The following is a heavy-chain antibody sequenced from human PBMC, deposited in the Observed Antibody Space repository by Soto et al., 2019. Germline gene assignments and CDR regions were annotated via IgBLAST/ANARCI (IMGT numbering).Heavy chain of an antibody. CDR1: GFTFSSYE. V-gene: IGHV3-48*03. D-gene: IGHD2-15*01. Sequence: PGGSLRLSCAASGFTFSSYEMNWVRQAPGKGLEWVSYISSSGSTIYYADSVKGRFTISRDNAKNSLYLQMNSLRAEDTAVYYCARVRIYYFDYWGQGTLVTVSS. J-gene: IGHJ4*02. CDR2: ISSSGSTI. CDR3: ARVRIYYFDY.